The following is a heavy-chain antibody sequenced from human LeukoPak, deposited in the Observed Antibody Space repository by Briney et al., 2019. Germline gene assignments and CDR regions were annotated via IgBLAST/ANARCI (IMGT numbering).Heavy chain of an antibody. CDR3: ASYTGNDAFDI. J-gene: IGHJ3*02. CDR1: GGSISSGSYY. D-gene: IGHD2-2*02. Sequence: SQTLSLTCTVSGGSISSGSYYWRWIRQPAGTGLEWIGRIYTSGSTNYNPSLKSRVTISVDTSKNQFSLTLSSVTAADTAVYYCASYTGNDAFDIWGQGTMVTVSS. V-gene: IGHV4-61*02. CDR2: IYTSGST.